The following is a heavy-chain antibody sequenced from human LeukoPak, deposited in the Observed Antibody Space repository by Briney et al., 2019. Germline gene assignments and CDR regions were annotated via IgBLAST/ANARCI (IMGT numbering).Heavy chain of an antibody. D-gene: IGHD2-2*01. Sequence: GESLKISCKGSGYSFTSYWIGRVRQMPGKGLEWMGIIYPGDSDTRYSPSFQGQVTISADKSISTAYLQWSSLKASDTAMYYCARGRDIVVVPAANWFDPWGQGTLVTVSS. CDR1: GYSFTSYW. CDR3: ARGRDIVVVPAANWFDP. V-gene: IGHV5-51*01. CDR2: IYPGDSDT. J-gene: IGHJ5*02.